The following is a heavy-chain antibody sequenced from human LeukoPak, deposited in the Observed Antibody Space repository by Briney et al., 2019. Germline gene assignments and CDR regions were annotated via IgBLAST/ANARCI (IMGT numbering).Heavy chain of an antibody. CDR3: ARYCGGDCSDGFDI. J-gene: IGHJ3*02. V-gene: IGHV3-48*04. D-gene: IGHD2-21*02. Sequence: GGSLRLSCAASGFTFSSYSMNWVRQAPGKGLEWVSYISSGSSTIYYADSVKGRFTISRDNAKNSLYLQMNSLRAEDTTVYYCARYCGGDCSDGFDIWGQGTMVTVSS. CDR1: GFTFSSYS. CDR2: ISSGSSTI.